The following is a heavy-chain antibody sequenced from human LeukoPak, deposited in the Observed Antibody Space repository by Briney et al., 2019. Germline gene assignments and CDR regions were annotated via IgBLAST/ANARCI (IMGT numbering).Heavy chain of an antibody. CDR2: ISHDGFI. CDR1: GFTFSSYV. V-gene: IGHV3-74*01. D-gene: IGHD6-19*01. J-gene: IGHJ4*02. Sequence: GGSLRLSCETAGFTFSSYVMHWVRRTPGKGLVWVSRISHDGFISYADSVKGRFTISRDNSKNTLYLQMNSLRAEDTAVYYCARPGYSSGWGQGTLVTVSS. CDR3: ARPGYSSG.